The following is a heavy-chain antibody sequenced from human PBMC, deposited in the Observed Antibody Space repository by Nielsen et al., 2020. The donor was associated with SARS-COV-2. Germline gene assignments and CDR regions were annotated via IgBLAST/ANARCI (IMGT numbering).Heavy chain of an antibody. CDR2: MNPNSGNT. J-gene: IGHJ6*02. CDR3: AGGVHLPDYGDYLYYYYGMDV. D-gene: IGHD4-17*01. CDR1: GGTFSSYA. Sequence: ASVKVSCKASGGTFSSYAINWVRQATGQGLEWMGWMNPNSGNTGYAQKFQGRVTMTRNTSISTAYMELSSLGSEDTAVYYCAGGVHLPDYGDYLYYYYGMDVWGQGTTVTVSS. V-gene: IGHV1-8*02.